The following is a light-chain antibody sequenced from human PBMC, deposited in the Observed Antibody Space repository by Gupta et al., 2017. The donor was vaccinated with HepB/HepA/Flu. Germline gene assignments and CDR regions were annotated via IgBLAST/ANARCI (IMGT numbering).Light chain of an antibody. CDR3: QQRDSTPFT. J-gene: IGKJ5*01. CDR1: QSISSY. Sequence: DIQMTQSPSSLSASVGDRVTITCRASQSISSYLNWYQQKPGKAPNLLIYAASRLQSGVPSRFSGSGSGTDFTLTISSLQPEDFATYYCQQRDSTPFTFGQGTRLEIK. V-gene: IGKV1-39*01. CDR2: AAS.